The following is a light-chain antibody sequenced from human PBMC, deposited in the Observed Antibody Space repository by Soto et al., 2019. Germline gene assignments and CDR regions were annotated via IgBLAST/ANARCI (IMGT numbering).Light chain of an antibody. J-gene: IGKJ4*01. Sequence: IQLTQSPSSLSASVGDRVTITCRASQDIAIYLAWYQQKPGEAPKLLIYAASTLYGGVPSRFSGSGSGTDFALTITSLQAEDFATYDGQQLRMYPSTFGGGTKVDI. CDR3: QQLRMYPST. V-gene: IGKV1-9*01. CDR1: QDIAIY. CDR2: AAS.